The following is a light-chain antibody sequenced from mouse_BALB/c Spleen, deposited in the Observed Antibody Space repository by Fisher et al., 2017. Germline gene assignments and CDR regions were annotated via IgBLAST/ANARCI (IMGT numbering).Light chain of an antibody. CDR1: SSVSY. J-gene: IGKJ2*01. V-gene: IGKV4-61*01. CDR3: QQYHSYPPT. CDR2: RTS. Sequence: VLTQTPAIMSASPGEKVTMTCSASSSVSYMYWYQQKPGSSPKPWIYRTSNLASGVPARFSGSGSGTSYSLTISSMEAEDAATYYCQQYHSYPPTFGGGTKLEIK.